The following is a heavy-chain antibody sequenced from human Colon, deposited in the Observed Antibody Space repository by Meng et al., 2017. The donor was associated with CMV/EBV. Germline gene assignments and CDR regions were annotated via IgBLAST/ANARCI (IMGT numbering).Heavy chain of an antibody. Sequence: SGFTFSEAWKSWVRQAPGKGLEWVGRILRKSDGETLGYSAPVKGRFTVSRDDSKNTLYLQMNSLKVEDKAVYYCTTYLRFLGAGDYWGQGTLVTVSS. J-gene: IGHJ4*02. CDR2: ILRKSDGETL. CDR3: TTYLRFLGAGDY. V-gene: IGHV3-15*01. CDR1: GFTFSEAW. D-gene: IGHD3-3*01.